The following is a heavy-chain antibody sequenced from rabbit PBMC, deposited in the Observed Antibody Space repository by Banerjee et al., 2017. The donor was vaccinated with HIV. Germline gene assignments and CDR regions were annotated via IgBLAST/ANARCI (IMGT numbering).Heavy chain of an antibody. CDR3: ARDLAGVIGWNFNL. J-gene: IGHJ4*01. CDR2: IDTGSRGYT. D-gene: IGHD4-1*01. CDR1: GFSLSSYW. Sequence: QEQLEESGGGLVQPGESLTLTCKASGFSLSSYWMSWVRQAPGKGLEWIACIDTGSRGYTWYASWAKGRFTISKTSSTTVALQMTSLTAADTATYFCARDLAGVIGWNFNLWGPGTLVTVS. V-gene: IGHV1S45*01.